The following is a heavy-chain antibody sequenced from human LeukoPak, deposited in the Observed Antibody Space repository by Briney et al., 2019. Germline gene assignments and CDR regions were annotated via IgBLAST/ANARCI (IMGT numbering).Heavy chain of an antibody. CDR1: GGSTSSYY. CDR2: IYYSGST. Sequence: SETLSLTCTVSGGSTSSYYWSWLRQPPGKGLEWIGYIYYSGSTNYNPSLKSRVTISVDTSKNQFSLKLSSVTAADTAVYYCARDSGSYQSPFDYWGQGTLVTVSS. CDR3: ARDSGSYQSPFDY. J-gene: IGHJ4*02. V-gene: IGHV4-59*01. D-gene: IGHD1-26*01.